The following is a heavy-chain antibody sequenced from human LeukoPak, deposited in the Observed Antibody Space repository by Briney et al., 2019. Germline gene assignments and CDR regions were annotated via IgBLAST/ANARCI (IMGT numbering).Heavy chain of an antibody. CDR2: INSDGSST. CDR1: GFTFSSYW. Sequence: PGGSLRLSCAASGFTFSSYWMHWVRQAPGKGLVWVSRINSDGSSTSYADSVKGRFTISRDNAKNTLYLQMNSLRAEDTAVYYCARSRLRPRDYDRYGMDVWGQGTTVTVSS. J-gene: IGHJ6*02. V-gene: IGHV3-74*01. D-gene: IGHD3-10*02. CDR3: ARSRLRPRDYDRYGMDV.